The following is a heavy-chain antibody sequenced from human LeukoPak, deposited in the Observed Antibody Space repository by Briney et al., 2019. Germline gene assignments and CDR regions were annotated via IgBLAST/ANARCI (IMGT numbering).Heavy chain of an antibody. V-gene: IGHV4-31*03. J-gene: IGHJ4*02. CDR1: GGSISSGGYY. CDR2: IYYSGST. Sequence: PSETLSLTCTVSGGSISSGGYYWSWIRQHPGTGLEWIGYIYYSGSTYYNPSLKSRVTISVDTSKNQFSLKLSSVTAADTAVYYCAGGPTRLRFLEWLPGPVDYWGQGTLVTVSS. D-gene: IGHD3-3*01. CDR3: AGGPTRLRFLEWLPGPVDY.